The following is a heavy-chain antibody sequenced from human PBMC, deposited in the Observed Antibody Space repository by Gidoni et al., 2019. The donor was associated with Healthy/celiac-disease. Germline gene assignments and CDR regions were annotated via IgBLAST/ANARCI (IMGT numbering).Heavy chain of an antibody. J-gene: IGHJ6*02. CDR3: ARDARPMTTVTTSYYYYYGMDV. CDR2: IWYDGSNK. Sequence: QVQLVESGGGVVQPGRSLRLSCSASGFTFSTYCMHLVRQAPVKGLEWVAVIWYDGSNKYYADSVKGRFTISRDNSKNTLYLKMNSLRAEDTAVYYCARDARPMTTVTTSYYYYYGMDVWGQGTTVTVSS. CDR1: GFTFSTYC. D-gene: IGHD4-17*01. V-gene: IGHV3-33*01.